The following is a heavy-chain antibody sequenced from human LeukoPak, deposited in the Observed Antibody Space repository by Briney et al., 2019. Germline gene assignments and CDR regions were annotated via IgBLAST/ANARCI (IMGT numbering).Heavy chain of an antibody. V-gene: IGHV4-4*07. CDR1: GGSINSYY. CDR3: ARHYGSGSYYSNWFDP. J-gene: IGHJ5*02. Sequence: SETLSLTCTVSGGSINSYYWSWIRQPAGKGLEWIGRIYTSGSSNYNPSLKSRVTMSVDTSKNQFSLRLTSVTAADTAVYYCARHYGSGSYYSNWFDPWGQGTLVTVSS. CDR2: IYTSGSS. D-gene: IGHD3-10*01.